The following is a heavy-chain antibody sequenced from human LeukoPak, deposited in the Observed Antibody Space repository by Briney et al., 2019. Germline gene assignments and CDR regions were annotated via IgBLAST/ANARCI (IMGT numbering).Heavy chain of an antibody. CDR2: ISSSSSYV. CDR1: GFTFSSYS. D-gene: IGHD5-12*01. CDR3: ARLATNGGYGY. Sequence: GGSLRLSCAASGFTFSSYSMNWVRQAPGKGLEWVSSISSSSSYVYYAGSVEGRFTISRDNAKNSLYLQMSSLRTEDTAVYYCARLATNGGYGYWGQGTLVTVSS. J-gene: IGHJ4*02. V-gene: IGHV3-21*01.